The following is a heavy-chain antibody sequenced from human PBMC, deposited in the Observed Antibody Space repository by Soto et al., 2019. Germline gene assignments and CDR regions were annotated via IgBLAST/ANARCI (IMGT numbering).Heavy chain of an antibody. D-gene: IGHD3-3*01. CDR3: ARVDVLRLLEWLT. V-gene: IGHV1-18*04. CDR1: GYAFTDYG. CDR2: ISAYNGNT. J-gene: IGHJ1*01. Sequence: XSVKVSCKASGYAFTDYGISWVRQAPGQGLEWMGWISAYNGNTNYAQNLQGRVTMTTDTSTSTAYMELRSLRSDDTAVYYCARVDVLRLLEWLTWGQGTLVTVSS.